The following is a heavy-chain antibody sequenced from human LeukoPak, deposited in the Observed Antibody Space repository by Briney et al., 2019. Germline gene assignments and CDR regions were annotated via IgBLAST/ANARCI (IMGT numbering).Heavy chain of an antibody. Sequence: SETLSLTCTVSGGSISSYYWSWIRQPPGKGLEWIGYIYYSGSTNYNPSLTSRVTMSVDTSKNQFSLKLSSVTVSDTAVYYCARHRGYSYGYLDYWGQGTLVSVSS. J-gene: IGHJ4*02. CDR2: IYYSGST. V-gene: IGHV4-59*08. CDR3: ARHRGYSYGYLDY. D-gene: IGHD5-18*01. CDR1: GGSISSYY.